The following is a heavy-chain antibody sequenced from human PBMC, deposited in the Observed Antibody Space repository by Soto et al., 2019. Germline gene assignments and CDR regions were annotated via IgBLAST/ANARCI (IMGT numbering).Heavy chain of an antibody. CDR1: GFTFSSYS. D-gene: IGHD6-13*01. V-gene: IGHV3-21*01. J-gene: IGHJ4*02. CDR3: ARDLLMGYSSSWPVDY. CDR2: ISSSSSYI. Sequence: EVQLVESGGGLVKPGGSLRLSCAASGFTFSSYSMNWVRQAPGKGLEWVSSISSSSSYIYYADSVKGRFTISRDNAKNSLYLQMNSLRAEDTAVYYCARDLLMGYSSSWPVDYWGQGTLVTVSS.